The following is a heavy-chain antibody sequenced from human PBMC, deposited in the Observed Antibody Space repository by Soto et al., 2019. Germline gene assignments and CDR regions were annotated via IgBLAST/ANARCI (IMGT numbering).Heavy chain of an antibody. CDR1: GDSFNDYY. V-gene: IGHV1-2*04. CDR2: INPNSGVT. CDR3: ARESGGATATLDYYYFYMDV. Sequence: QVQLVQSGAEVRKPGASVTVSCRSSGDSFNDYYIHWVRQAPGQGLEWMGWINPNSGVTKYAQKFQGWVSMTRDTSIRTVYMQLSRLRSDDTAVYYCARESGGATATLDYYYFYMDVGGTGTTVTVSS. J-gene: IGHJ6*03. D-gene: IGHD5-12*01.